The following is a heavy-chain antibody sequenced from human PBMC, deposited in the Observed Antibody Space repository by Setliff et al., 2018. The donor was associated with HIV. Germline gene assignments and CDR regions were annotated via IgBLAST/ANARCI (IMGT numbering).Heavy chain of an antibody. CDR2: IWYDGTEK. CDR1: GFTFKTDA. Sequence: RLSCAASGFTFKTDAMHWVRQAPGKGLEWVAFIWYDGTEKYYVDSVKGRFTISRDNAKNSLYLQMNSLRAEDTALYYCARDSGVATIRKSALDYWGQGTLVTVS. CDR3: ARDSGVATIRKSALDY. D-gene: IGHD5-12*01. V-gene: IGHV3-33*01. J-gene: IGHJ4*02.